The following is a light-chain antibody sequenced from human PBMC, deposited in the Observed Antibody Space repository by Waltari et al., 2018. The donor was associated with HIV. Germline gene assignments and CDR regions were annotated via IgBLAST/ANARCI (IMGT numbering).Light chain of an antibody. V-gene: IGLV1-51*01. CDR3: GAWDSSLGAGV. CDR1: NSNIQNNH. J-gene: IGLJ3*02. Sequence: QSVLTQPPSLSAAPGQKVTISCSGRNSNIQNNHVSWYQQPPGTAPKLLIYDNDKRPSGIPDLFSGSKSGTSATLGITGLQTGDEADYYCGAWDSSLGAGVFGGGTKLTVL. CDR2: DND.